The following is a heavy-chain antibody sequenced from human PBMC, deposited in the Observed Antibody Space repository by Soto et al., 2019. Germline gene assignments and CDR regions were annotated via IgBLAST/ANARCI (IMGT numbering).Heavy chain of an antibody. CDR1: GFTFSSYA. J-gene: IGHJ4*02. Sequence: DVQLLQSGGGLVRPGGSLTLSCAASGFTFSSYAMAWVRQAPGKGLEWVSTISGTGRSTHYTDPVRGRFTSSRDNSKNVVYLQMNSLRTEDTAIYYCAKMYYYDSTGCGFLRYGGQGTLVTVSS. CDR3: AKMYYYDSTGCGFLRY. D-gene: IGHD3-22*01. CDR2: ISGTGRST. V-gene: IGHV3-23*01.